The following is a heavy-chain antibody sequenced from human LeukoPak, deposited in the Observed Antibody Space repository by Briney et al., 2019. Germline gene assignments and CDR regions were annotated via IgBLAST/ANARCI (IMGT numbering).Heavy chain of an antibody. V-gene: IGHV1-18*01. CDR1: GYTFTSYG. D-gene: IGHD3-3*01. CDR2: ISAYNGNT. CDR3: ARCNDVWSGYYSFYFDF. J-gene: IGHJ4*02. Sequence: ASVKVSCKASGYTFTSYGISWVRQAPGQGLEWMGWISAYNGNTNYAQKLQGRVTMTTDTSTSTAYMELRGLRSDDTEVYDCARCNDVWSGYYSFYFDFWSQGTLVTVSA.